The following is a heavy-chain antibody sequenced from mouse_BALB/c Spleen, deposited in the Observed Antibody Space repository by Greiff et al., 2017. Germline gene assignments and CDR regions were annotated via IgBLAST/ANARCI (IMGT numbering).Heavy chain of an antibody. V-gene: IGHV3-2*02. J-gene: IGHJ3*01. D-gene: IGHD1-1*01. CDR2: ISYSGST. CDR3: ASEGQIYYYGSSPFAY. CDR1: GYSITSDYA. Sequence: DVKLQESGPGLVKPSQSLSLTCTVTGYSITSDYAWNWIRQFPGNKLEWMGYISYSGSTSYNPSLKSRISITRDTSKNQFFLQLNSVTTEDTATYYCASEGQIYYYGSSPFAYWGQGTLVTVSA.